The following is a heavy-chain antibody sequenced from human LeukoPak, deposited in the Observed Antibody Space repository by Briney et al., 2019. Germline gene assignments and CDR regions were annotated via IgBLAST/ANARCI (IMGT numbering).Heavy chain of an antibody. CDR1: GYTFTSSY. CDR2: INPISGNT. CDR3: ARDPGYDTSGYYYGYFDY. D-gene: IGHD3-22*01. J-gene: IGHJ4*02. Sequence: ASVKGSCKASGYTFTSSYMHWVRQAPGQGVEWVGIINPISGNTTYAQKFQGRVTMTRDMSTSTAYMELSSLRSEDTAVYYCARDPGYDTSGYYYGYFDYWGLGTLVTVSS. V-gene: IGHV1-46*01.